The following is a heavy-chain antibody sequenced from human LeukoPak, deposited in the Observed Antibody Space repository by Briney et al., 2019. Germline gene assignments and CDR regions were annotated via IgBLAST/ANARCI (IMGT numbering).Heavy chain of an antibody. V-gene: IGHV1-18*01. CDR3: ARVDCTSMNCLYYYFGMDV. D-gene: IGHD2-2*01. CDR2: ISAYNGKT. CDR1: GYTFTTFG. Sequence: ASVKVSCKTSGYTFTTFGISWVRQVPGQGLEWMGWISAYNGKTNYAQKFQGRVTMTTDTSTSTVYMDLRSLRSDDTAVYYCARVDCTSMNCLYYYFGMDVWGQGTTVTVSS. J-gene: IGHJ6*02.